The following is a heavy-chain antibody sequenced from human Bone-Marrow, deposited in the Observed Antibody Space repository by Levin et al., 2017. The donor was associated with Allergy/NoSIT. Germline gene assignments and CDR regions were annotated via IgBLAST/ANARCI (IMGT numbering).Heavy chain of an antibody. CDR1: GGSISSGDYY. CDR3: AGELATSDAFDI. J-gene: IGHJ3*02. V-gene: IGHV4-30-4*01. CDR2: IYHSGNT. Sequence: SETLSLTCTVSGGSISSGDYYWTWIRQSPGKDLEWLGYIYHSGNTYYNPALKSRVTISIDTSKNQFSLKLASVTAADTAVYYCAGELATSDAFDIWGRGTMVSGSS. D-gene: IGHD5-12*01.